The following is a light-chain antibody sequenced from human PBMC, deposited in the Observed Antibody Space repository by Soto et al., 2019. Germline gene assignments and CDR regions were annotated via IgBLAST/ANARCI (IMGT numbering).Light chain of an antibody. V-gene: IGLV2-8*01. CDR3: SSYAGSNNRV. CDR1: SSDVGGYNY. Sequence: QSDLTQPPSASGSPGQSVTISCTGTSSDVGGYNYVSWYQQHPGKAPKLMIYEVSKRPSGVPDRFSGSKSGNTASLTVSGLQAEDEADYYCSSYAGSNNRVFGTGTKLTVL. J-gene: IGLJ1*01. CDR2: EVS.